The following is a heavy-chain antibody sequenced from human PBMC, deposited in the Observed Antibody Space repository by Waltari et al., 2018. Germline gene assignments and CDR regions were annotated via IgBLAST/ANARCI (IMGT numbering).Heavy chain of an antibody. D-gene: IGHD5-12*01. J-gene: IGHJ4*02. V-gene: IGHV4-59*08. CDR2: SYYSGST. CDR1: GGSISSYY. CDR3: ARLPATITVGFDY. Sequence: QVQLQESGPGLVKPSETLSLTCTVSGGSISSYYWSWIRQPPGKGLEWIGYSYYSGSTNYNPSPKSRVTISVDTSKTQFSLKLSSVTAADTAVYYCARLPATITVGFDYWGQGTLVTVSS.